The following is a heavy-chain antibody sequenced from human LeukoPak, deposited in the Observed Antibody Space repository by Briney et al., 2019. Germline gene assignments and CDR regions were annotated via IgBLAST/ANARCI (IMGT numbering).Heavy chain of an antibody. CDR3: ARANGYGSAADY. J-gene: IGHJ4*02. CDR1: GGSISSYY. Sequence: SETLSLTCTVSGGSISSYYWNWIRQPPGKGLEWIGYIYYSGSANYNPSLKSRVTISVDTSKNQFSLKLSSVTAADTAVYYCARANGYGSAADYWGQGTLVAVSS. CDR2: IYYSGSA. V-gene: IGHV4-59*01. D-gene: IGHD6-25*01.